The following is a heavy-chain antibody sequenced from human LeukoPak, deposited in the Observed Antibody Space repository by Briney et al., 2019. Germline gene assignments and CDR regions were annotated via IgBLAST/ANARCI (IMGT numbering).Heavy chain of an antibody. CDR1: GYTFTSYG. CDR2: ISPYNGNT. V-gene: IGHV1-18*01. Sequence: ASVKVSCKASGYTFTSYGINWVRQAPGQGLEWMGWISPYNGNTNYGQKLQGRVTMTTDTSTSTAYMELRSLRSDDTAMYYCTRGSLTGTTKRLNFDYWGQGTLVTVSS. CDR3: TRGSLTGTTKRLNFDY. D-gene: IGHD1-7*01. J-gene: IGHJ4*02.